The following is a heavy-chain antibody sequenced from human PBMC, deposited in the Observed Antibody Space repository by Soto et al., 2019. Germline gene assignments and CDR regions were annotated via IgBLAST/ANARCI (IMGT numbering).Heavy chain of an antibody. V-gene: IGHV2-70*04. CDR3: ARMTTDSSGLFDH. D-gene: IGHD3-22*01. CDR2: IDWDDDV. J-gene: IGHJ4*02. Sequence: GSGPTLVNPTQTLTLTCTFSGFSLTTYGMRVGWIRQPPGKALEWLARIDWDDDVFYSTSLKTRLTISKDTSKNQVVLTMTNVDPVDTATYYCARMTTDSSGLFDHWGPGTLVTVS. CDR1: GFSLTTYGMR.